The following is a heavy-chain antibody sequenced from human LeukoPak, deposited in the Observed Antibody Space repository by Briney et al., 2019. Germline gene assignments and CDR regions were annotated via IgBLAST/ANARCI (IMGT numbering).Heavy chain of an antibody. Sequence: GGSLRLSCSASGFPFNTYAIHWVRQAPGKGLEYVAGISSNGDNTYYADSVKGRFTISRDNSKDTLYLQMNSLRAEDTAVYYCAKDPLGAAAGTGYFDYWGQGTLVTVSS. CDR2: ISSNGDNT. CDR1: GFPFNTYA. D-gene: IGHD6-13*01. V-gene: IGHV3-64*04. J-gene: IGHJ4*02. CDR3: AKDPLGAAAGTGYFDY.